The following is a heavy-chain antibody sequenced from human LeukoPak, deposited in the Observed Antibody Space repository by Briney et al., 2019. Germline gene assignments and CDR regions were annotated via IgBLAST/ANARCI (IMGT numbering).Heavy chain of an antibody. D-gene: IGHD2-2*01. CDR3: AKGPLRGTAAAIDY. Sequence: AGGSLRLSCAASGFTFNNYGMHWVRQAPGKGLEWVAVISYDGRNKHYPDSVKGRFTISRDISTDTLWLQMDSLRTEDTTVYYYAKGPLRGTAAAIDYWGQGTLVTVSS. V-gene: IGHV3-30*18. CDR2: ISYDGRNK. J-gene: IGHJ4*02. CDR1: GFTFNNYG.